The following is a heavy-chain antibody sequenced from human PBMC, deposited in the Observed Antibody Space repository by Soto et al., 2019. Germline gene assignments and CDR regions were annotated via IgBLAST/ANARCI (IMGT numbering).Heavy chain of an antibody. V-gene: IGHV4-30-2*01. J-gene: IGHJ6*02. CDR2: IYHTGNT. CDR3: ARVERTLSTPFAYGMDV. D-gene: IGHD2-2*01. CDR1: GGSINSGGYS. Sequence: QLQLQECGAGHVKPSQTLSLTCTVSGGSINSGGYSWIWIRQPPGKGLEWIGYIYHTGNTFYNPSLQSRVTISVDQSKNQFSLSLGSVTAADTAMYYCARVERTLSTPFAYGMDVWGQGTTVTVSS.